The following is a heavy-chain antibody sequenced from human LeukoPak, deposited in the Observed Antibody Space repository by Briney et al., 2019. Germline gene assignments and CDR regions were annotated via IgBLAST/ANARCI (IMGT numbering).Heavy chain of an antibody. V-gene: IGHV5-51*01. CDR3: ARHLDSSGPTRDAFDI. Sequence: GESLKISCKGSGYSFTSYWIGWVRQMPGKGLECIGIIYPGDSDTRYSPSFQGQVTISADKSFSTAYLQWSSLKASDTAMYYCARHLDSSGPTRDAFDIWGQGTMVTVSS. CDR2: IYPGDSDT. CDR1: GYSFTSYW. D-gene: IGHD3-22*01. J-gene: IGHJ3*02.